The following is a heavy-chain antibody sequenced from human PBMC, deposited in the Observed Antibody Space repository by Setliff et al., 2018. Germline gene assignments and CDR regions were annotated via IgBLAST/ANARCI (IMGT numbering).Heavy chain of an antibody. J-gene: IGHJ6*02. CDR2: LSYSGST. CDR3: ARENRYSSGWYSYYYGMDV. D-gene: IGHD6-19*01. CDR1: GGSISSTNHY. V-gene: IGHV4-61*01. Sequence: SETLSLTCTVSGGSISSTNHYWSWIRQPPGKGLEWIGDLSYSGSTKYNPSLKNRVTISVDTSKNQFSLKVSSVTAADTAVYYCARENRYSSGWYSYYYGMDVWGQGTTVTVSS.